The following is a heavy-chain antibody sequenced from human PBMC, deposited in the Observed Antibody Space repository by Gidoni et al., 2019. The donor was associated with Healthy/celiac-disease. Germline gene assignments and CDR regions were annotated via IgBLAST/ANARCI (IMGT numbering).Heavy chain of an antibody. V-gene: IGHV3-21*01. CDR1: GFTFSSYS. Sequence: EVQLVESGGGLVKPGGSLRLSCAASGFTFSSYSMNWVRQAPGKGLEWVSSISSSSSYIYYADSVKGRFTISRDNAKNSLYLQMNSLRAEDTAVYYCARGSSGSYSFDYWGQGTLVTVSS. J-gene: IGHJ4*02. CDR3: ARGSSGSYSFDY. D-gene: IGHD1-26*01. CDR2: ISSSSSYI.